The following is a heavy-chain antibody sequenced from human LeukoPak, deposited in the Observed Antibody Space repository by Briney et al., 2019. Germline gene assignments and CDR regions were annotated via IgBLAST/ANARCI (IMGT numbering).Heavy chain of an antibody. CDR1: GYSFTSYW. CDR3: ARHQRSYYYGSGSLDRGMDV. Sequence: GESLRISCKGSGYSFTSYWISWVRQKPGKGLEWMGRIDPSDSYTNYSPSFQGHVTISADKSISTAYLQWSSLKASDTATYYCARHQRSYYYGSGSLDRGMDVWGKGTTVTVSS. J-gene: IGHJ6*04. V-gene: IGHV5-10-1*01. D-gene: IGHD3-10*01. CDR2: IDPSDSYT.